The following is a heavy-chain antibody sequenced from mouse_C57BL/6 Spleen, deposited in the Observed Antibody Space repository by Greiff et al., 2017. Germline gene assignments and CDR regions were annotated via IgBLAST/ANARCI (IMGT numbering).Heavy chain of an antibody. Sequence: QVQLQQSGPELVKPGASVKISCKASGYAFSSSWMNWVKQRPGKGLEWIGRIYPGDGDTNYNGKFKGKATLTADKSSSTAYMQLSSLPSEDSAVXVCSDECGSSYPWFAYWGQGTLVTVSS. J-gene: IGHJ3*01. CDR2: IYPGDGDT. CDR1: GYAFSSSW. CDR3: SDECGSSYPWFAY. D-gene: IGHD1-1*01. V-gene: IGHV1-82*01.